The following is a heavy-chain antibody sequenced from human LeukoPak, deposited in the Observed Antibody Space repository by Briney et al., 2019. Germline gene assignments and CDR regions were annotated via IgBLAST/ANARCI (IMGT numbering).Heavy chain of an antibody. CDR2: ISYDGSNK. CDR1: GFTFSSYA. D-gene: IGHD5-12*01. CDR3: ARGVLGYSGYDQTFDY. Sequence: GGSLRLSCAASGFTFSSYAMHWVRQAPGKGLEWVAVISYDGSNKYYADSVKGRFTISRDSSKNTLYLQMNSLRAEDTAVYYCARGVLGYSGYDQTFDYWGQGTLVTVSS. V-gene: IGHV3-30-3*01. J-gene: IGHJ4*02.